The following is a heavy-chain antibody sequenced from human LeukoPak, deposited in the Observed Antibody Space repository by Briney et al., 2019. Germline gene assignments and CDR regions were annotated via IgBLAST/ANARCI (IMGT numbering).Heavy chain of an antibody. D-gene: IGHD6-6*01. CDR2: INYSGST. V-gene: IGHV4-59*01. CDR3: AREFSRSSYTFDI. J-gene: IGHJ3*02. CDR1: GGSITNYY. Sequence: SETLSLTCSVSGGSITNYYWSWIRQPPGKGLEWIGYINYSGSTNYNPSPKSRVTVSVDTSKNQFSLRLSYVTAADTAVYYFAREFSRSSYTFDIWGQGTMVTVSS.